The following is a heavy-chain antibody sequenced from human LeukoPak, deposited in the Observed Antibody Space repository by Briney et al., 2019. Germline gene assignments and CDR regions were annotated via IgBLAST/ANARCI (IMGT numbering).Heavy chain of an antibody. CDR3: ARIVGATKGSDY. Sequence: ASVKVSCKASGYTFTSYYMHWVRQAPGQGLEWMGIINPSGGSTSYAQKFQGRVTMTRDTSTSTVYMELSSLRSEDTVVYYCARIVGATKGSDYWGQGTLVTVSS. V-gene: IGHV1-46*01. J-gene: IGHJ4*02. CDR1: GYTFTSYY. CDR2: INPSGGST. D-gene: IGHD1-26*01.